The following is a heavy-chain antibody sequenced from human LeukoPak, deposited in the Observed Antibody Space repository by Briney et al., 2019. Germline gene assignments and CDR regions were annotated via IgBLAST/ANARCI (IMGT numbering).Heavy chain of an antibody. Sequence: SQTLSLTCVISGDSVSSDSAAWNWIRQSPSRGLEWLGRTYYRSQWYIDYAVSVKTRITINPDTSRNQFSLELKSVTPEDTGVYYCARGSGYYDTGSFSFVDNWGQGTLVTVSS. J-gene: IGHJ4*02. D-gene: IGHD3-22*01. V-gene: IGHV6-1*01. CDR3: ARGSGYYDTGSFSFVDN. CDR2: TYYRSQWYI. CDR1: GDSVSSDSAA.